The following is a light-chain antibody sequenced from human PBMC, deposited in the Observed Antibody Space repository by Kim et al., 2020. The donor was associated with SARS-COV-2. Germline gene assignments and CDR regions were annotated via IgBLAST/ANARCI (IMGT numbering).Light chain of an antibody. CDR1: KLGDKY. CDR2: QDS. CDR3: QAWDSSTAV. V-gene: IGLV3-1*01. J-gene: IGLJ2*01. Sequence: SVSPGQTASITCSGDKLGDKYACWYQQKPGQSPVLVIYQDSKRPSGIPERFSGSNSGNTATLTISGTQAMDEADYYCQAWDSSTAVFGGGTKVTV.